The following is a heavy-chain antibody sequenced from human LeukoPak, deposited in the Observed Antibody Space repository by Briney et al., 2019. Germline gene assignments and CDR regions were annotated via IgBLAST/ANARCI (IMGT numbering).Heavy chain of an antibody. J-gene: IGHJ4*02. CDR2: INWNGGST. Sequence: GSLRLSCAASGFTFSSYWMSWVRQAPGKGLEWVSGINWNGGSTGYADSVKGRFTISRDNAKNSLYLQMNSLRAEDTALYYCARDVRYCSSTSCWWDYWGQGTLVTVSS. V-gene: IGHV3-20*04. CDR3: ARDVRYCSSTSCWWDY. CDR1: GFTFSSYW. D-gene: IGHD2-2*01.